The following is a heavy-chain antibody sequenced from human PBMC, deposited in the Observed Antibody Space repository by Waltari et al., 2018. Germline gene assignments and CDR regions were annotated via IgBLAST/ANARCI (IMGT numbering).Heavy chain of an antibody. J-gene: IGHJ4*02. V-gene: IGHV2-5*01. D-gene: IGHD6-13*01. Sequence: ESGPTLVKPTQTLTLTCTFHGFSLSTSGVGVGWIRNAPGKALEWLALIYWNDDKRYSPSLKSRLTITKDTSKNQVVLTMTNMDPVDTATYYCAHEASSWYAVSLFDYWGQGTLVTVSS. CDR3: AHEASSWYAVSLFDY. CDR1: GFSLSTSGVG. CDR2: IYWNDDK.